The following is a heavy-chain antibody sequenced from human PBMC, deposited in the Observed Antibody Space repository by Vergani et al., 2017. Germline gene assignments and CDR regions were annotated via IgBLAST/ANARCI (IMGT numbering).Heavy chain of an antibody. D-gene: IGHD3-3*01. CDR2: INHSGST. J-gene: IGHJ5*02. Sequence: QVQLQQWGAGLLKPSETLSLTCAVYGGSFSGYYWSWIRQPPGKGLEWIGEINHSGSTNYNPSLKSRVTISVDTSKNQFSLKLSSVTAADTAVHYCARPGRFLRWFDPWGQGTLVTVSS. CDR3: ARPGRFLRWFDP. V-gene: IGHV4-34*01. CDR1: GGSFSGYY.